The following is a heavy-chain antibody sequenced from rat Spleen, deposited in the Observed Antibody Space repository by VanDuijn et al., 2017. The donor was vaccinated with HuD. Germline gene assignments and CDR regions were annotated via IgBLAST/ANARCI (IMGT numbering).Heavy chain of an antibody. Sequence: QVQLMESGPGLVQPSETLSLTCTVSGFSLTNYNVHWVRQPPGKGLEWMGVMWSGGSTDYNSALKSRLSISRDTSKNQVFLKMNSLQSEDTTTYYGARDLDGYFDYWGQGVMVTVSS. CDR1: GFSLTNYN. V-gene: IGHV2-45*01. J-gene: IGHJ2*01. D-gene: IGHD1-12*03. CDR2: MWSGGST. CDR3: ARDLDGYFDY.